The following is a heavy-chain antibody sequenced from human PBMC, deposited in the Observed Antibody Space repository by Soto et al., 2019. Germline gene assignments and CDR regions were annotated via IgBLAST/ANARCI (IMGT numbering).Heavy chain of an antibody. V-gene: IGHV4-34*01. J-gene: IGHJ6*02. D-gene: IGHD3-10*02. CDR1: GESLSVYY. CDR3: ARGTVYVPFLFPCLDV. CDR2: INQGAST. Sequence: SETLSLTCAVYGESLSVYYWTWIRQPPGKGLEWIGEINQGASTNYNPFLKSRVTMSADTSKKHFSLKVTSVTAADTAVYYCARGTVYVPFLFPCLDVWGQGTTVTVSS.